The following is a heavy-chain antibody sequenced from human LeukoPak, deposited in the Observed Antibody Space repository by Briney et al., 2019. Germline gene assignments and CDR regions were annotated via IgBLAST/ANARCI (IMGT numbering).Heavy chain of an antibody. J-gene: IGHJ4*02. D-gene: IGHD3-10*01. CDR2: ISGGGGST. CDR3: AKDSTTSRYYYGSWSYEDY. V-gene: IGHV3-43*02. Sequence: GSLRLSCAASGFTFDDYAMHWVRQAPGKGLEWVSPISGGGGSTYYADSVKGRFTISRDNSKNSLYLQMKSLRTEDTALYYCAKDSTTSRYYYGSWSYEDYWGQGTLVTVSS. CDR1: GFTFDDYA.